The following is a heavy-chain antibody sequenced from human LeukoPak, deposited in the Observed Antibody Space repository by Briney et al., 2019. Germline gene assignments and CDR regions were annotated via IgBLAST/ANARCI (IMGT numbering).Heavy chain of an antibody. Sequence: SETLSLTCTVSGGSITSYYWSWIRQPPGKGLEWIGYIYYSGSTNYNPSLKSRVTISVDTSKNQFSLKLSSVTAADTAVYYCARGVVTAIQKAFDIWGQGTMVTVSS. CDR2: IYYSGST. J-gene: IGHJ3*02. D-gene: IGHD2-21*02. CDR3: ARGVVTAIQKAFDI. V-gene: IGHV4-59*01. CDR1: GGSITSYY.